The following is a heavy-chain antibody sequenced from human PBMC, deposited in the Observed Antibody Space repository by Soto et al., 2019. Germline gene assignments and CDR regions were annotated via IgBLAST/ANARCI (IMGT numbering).Heavy chain of an antibody. CDR3: AREGPAGTSYGTTDY. V-gene: IGHV4-31*03. D-gene: IGHD5-18*01. J-gene: IGHJ4*02. CDR2: IYYSGST. CDR1: GGSISSVGYY. Sequence: QVQLQESGPGLVKPSQILSLTCTVSGGSISSVGYYWSWIRQHPGKGLEWIGYIYYSGSTYYNPSLKSRVTISLDTSKNQFSLKLSSVTAADTAVYYCAREGPAGTSYGTTDYWGQGTLVTVSS.